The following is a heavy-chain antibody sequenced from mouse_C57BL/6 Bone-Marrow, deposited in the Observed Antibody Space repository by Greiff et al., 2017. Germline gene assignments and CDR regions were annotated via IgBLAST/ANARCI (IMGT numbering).Heavy chain of an antibody. Sequence: QVQLQQSGPELVKPGASVKISCKASGYTFTDYYINWVKQRPGQGLEWIGWIFPGSGSTYYNEKFKGKATLTVDKSSSTAYILLSSLTSEDSAVYFCARYLYSPVGYWGQGTLVTVSA. V-gene: IGHV1-75*01. CDR2: IFPGSGST. J-gene: IGHJ3*01. D-gene: IGHD1-3*01. CDR3: ARYLYSPVGY. CDR1: GYTFTDYY.